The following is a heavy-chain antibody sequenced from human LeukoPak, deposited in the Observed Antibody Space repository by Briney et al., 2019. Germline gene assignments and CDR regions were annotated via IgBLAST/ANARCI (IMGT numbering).Heavy chain of an antibody. CDR3: ARDNSGSVPPIFDH. D-gene: IGHD1-26*01. Sequence: PSETLSLTCTVSGDSMTSGSYYWSWIRQPAGKGLEWIGRVYTRGSATYNPSLKSRVTLSVDTSNNQVSLRLTSVTAADTAVYYCARDNSGSVPPIFDHWGQGFQVTVSS. CDR1: GDSMTSGSYY. CDR2: VYTRGSA. V-gene: IGHV4-61*02. J-gene: IGHJ4*02.